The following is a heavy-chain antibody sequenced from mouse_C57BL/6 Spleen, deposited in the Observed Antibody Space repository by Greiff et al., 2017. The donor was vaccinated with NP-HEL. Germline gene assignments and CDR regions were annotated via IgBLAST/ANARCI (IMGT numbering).Heavy chain of an antibody. D-gene: IGHD2-4*01. CDR3: ARLGVDDYVFDY. V-gene: IGHV1-64*01. CDR1: GYTFTSYW. J-gene: IGHJ2*01. Sequence: VQLQESGAELVKPGASVKLSCKASGYTFTSYWMHWVKQRPGQGLEWIGMIHPNSGSTNYNEKFKSKATLTVDKSSTPAYMQLSSLTSEDSAVYYCARLGVDDYVFDYWGQGTTLTVSS. CDR2: IHPNSGST.